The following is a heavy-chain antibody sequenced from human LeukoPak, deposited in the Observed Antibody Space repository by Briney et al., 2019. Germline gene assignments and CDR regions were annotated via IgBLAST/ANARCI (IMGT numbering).Heavy chain of an antibody. V-gene: IGHV3-23*01. J-gene: IGHJ4*02. CDR1: GFTFSSYA. D-gene: IGHD1-26*01. Sequence: GGSLRLSCAASGFTFSSYAMSWVRQAPGKGLEWVSAISGSGGSTYYADSVKGRFTISRDNSKNTLYLQMNSLRAEDTAVYYCAKLHGNSGSYYYFDYWGQGTLVTVSS. CDR2: ISGSGGST. CDR3: AKLHGNSGSYYYFDY.